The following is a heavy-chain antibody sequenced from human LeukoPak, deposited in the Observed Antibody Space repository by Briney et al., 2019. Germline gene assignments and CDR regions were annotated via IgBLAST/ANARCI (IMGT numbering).Heavy chain of an antibody. D-gene: IGHD6-19*01. V-gene: IGHV3-30-3*01. CDR2: LSYDGSIK. J-gene: IGHJ4*02. CDR3: ARDRYSSGPYYFDY. CDR1: GFTFSSYA. Sequence: GGSLRLSCAASGFTFSSYAMHWVRQAPGKGLEWVAVLSYDGSIKYYADSVKGRFTISRDNSKNTLYLQMNSQRAEDTAMYYCARDRYSSGPYYFDYWGQGTLVTVSS.